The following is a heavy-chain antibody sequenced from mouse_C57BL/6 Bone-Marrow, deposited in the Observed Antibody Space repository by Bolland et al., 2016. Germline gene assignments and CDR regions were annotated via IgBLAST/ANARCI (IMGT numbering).Heavy chain of an antibody. CDR3: AREGIYGSLDY. D-gene: IGHD1-1*01. V-gene: IGHV1-19*01. Sequence: GGTSYNQKFKGKATLTVDKSSSTAYMKLNSLTSEDSAVYYCAREGIYGSLDYGGQGTLV. CDR2: GGT. J-gene: IGHJ3*01.